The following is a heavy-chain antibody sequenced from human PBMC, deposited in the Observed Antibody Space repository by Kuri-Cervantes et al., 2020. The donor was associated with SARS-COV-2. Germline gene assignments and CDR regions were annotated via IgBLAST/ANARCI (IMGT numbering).Heavy chain of an antibody. D-gene: IGHD3-3*01. CDR1: GFTFSSYG. V-gene: IGHV3-30*03. J-gene: IGHJ4*02. Sequence: GESLKISCTASGFTFSSYGMHWVRQAPGKGLEWVAVISYDGSNKYYADSVKGRFTISRDNSKNTLYLQMNSLRAEDTAVYYCARDIVTVDYDFWSGYYGPSYFDYWGQGTLVTVSS. CDR2: ISYDGSNK. CDR3: ARDIVTVDYDFWSGYYGPSYFDY.